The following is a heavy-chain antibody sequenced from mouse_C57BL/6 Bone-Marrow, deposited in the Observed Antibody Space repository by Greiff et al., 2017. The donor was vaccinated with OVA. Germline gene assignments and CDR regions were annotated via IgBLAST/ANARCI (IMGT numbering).Heavy chain of an antibody. J-gene: IGHJ1*03. CDR1: GYTFTSYW. CDR3: ASYNGVSYYDV. Sequence: QVQLQQPGAELVRPGSSVKLSCKASGYTFTSYWMDWVKQRPGQGLEWIGNIYPCDSDTHYNQKFKDKATLTVDKSSSTAYMQLSSLTSEYSAVEYCASYNGVSYYDVCGTGTAVTV. V-gene: IGHV1-61*01. D-gene: IGHD1-3*01. CDR2: IYPCDSDT.